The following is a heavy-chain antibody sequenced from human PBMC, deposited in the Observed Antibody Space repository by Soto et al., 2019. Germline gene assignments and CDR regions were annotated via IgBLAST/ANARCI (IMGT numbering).Heavy chain of an antibody. CDR1: GFTFRNYA. V-gene: IGHV3-64D*06. CDR3: VRDERGTTGTFFEY. Sequence: VGSLRLSCSASGFTFRNYAMHWVRQAPGKGLEYVSAISTNGHSTYYADSVKVRFTISRDDSKNTLYLQMSSLGVEDSAVYFCVRDERGTTGTFFEYWGQGALVTVSS. J-gene: IGHJ4*02. CDR2: ISTNGHST. D-gene: IGHD1-1*01.